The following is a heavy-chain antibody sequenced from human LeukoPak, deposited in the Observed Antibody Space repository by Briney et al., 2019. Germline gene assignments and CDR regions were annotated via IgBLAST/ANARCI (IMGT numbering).Heavy chain of an antibody. CDR3: AREPGGAGSSGYDPFDY. CDR2: TYYRSKWYN. J-gene: IGHJ4*02. Sequence: HSQTLSLTCAISGDSVSSNSAAWNWIRQSPSRGLEWLGMTYYRSKWYNDYAVSVESRITINPDTSKNQFSLQLNSVTPEDTAVYYCAREPGGAGSSGYDPFDYWGQGTLVTVSS. CDR1: GDSVSSNSAA. D-gene: IGHD5-12*01. V-gene: IGHV6-1*01.